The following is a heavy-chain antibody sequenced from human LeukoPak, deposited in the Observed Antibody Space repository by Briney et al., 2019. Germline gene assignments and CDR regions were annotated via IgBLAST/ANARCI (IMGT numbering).Heavy chain of an antibody. D-gene: IGHD2-2*01. CDR1: GGSISSGDYY. CDR3: ARERWHVVVPARPQGEWYFDL. V-gene: IGHV4-30-4*08. J-gene: IGHJ2*01. Sequence: SQTLSLTXTVSGGSISSGDYYWSWISQPPGKGLEWIAYIYYSGTTYYNPSLKSRVTISVDTSKNQFSLKLSSVTAADTAVYYCARERWHVVVPARPQGEWYFDLWGRGTLVTVSS. CDR2: IYYSGTT.